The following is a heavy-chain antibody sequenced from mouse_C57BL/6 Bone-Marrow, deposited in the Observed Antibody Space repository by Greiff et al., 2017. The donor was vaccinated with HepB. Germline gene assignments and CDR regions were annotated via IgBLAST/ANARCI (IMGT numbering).Heavy chain of an antibody. CDR3: ADYYGV. V-gene: IGHV1-55*01. CDR1: GYTFTSSW. Sequence: RLQQPGAELLKPGASVKMSCKASGYTFTSSWITWVKQRPGQGLEWFGDIYPGSGSTNYHEKFKSKATLTVDTSSSTAYMHLSSLTSEDSAVYYCADYYGVWGQGTSVTVSS. J-gene: IGHJ4*01. CDR2: IYPGSGST. D-gene: IGHD1-1*01.